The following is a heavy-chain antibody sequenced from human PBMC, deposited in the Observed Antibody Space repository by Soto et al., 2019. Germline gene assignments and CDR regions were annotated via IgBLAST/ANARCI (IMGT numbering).Heavy chain of an antibody. Sequence: QVQLVESGGGVVQPGRSLRLSCAASGFTFSSYAMHWVRQAPGKGLEWVAVISYDGSNKYYADSVKGRFTISRDNSKNTLYLQMNSLRAEDTAVYYCARGGGAADSLAGGYYFDYWGQGDLGNGSS. CDR3: ARGGGAADSLAGGYYFDY. D-gene: IGHD6-13*01. V-gene: IGHV3-30-3*01. CDR1: GFTFSSYA. J-gene: IGHJ4*02. CDR2: ISYDGSNK.